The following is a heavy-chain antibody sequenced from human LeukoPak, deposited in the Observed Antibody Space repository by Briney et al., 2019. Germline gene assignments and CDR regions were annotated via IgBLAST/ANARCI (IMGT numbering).Heavy chain of an antibody. V-gene: IGHV3-21*01. D-gene: IGHD5-12*01. CDR2: ISSSSSYI. J-gene: IGHJ3*02. CDR1: GFTFSSYS. Sequence: GGSLRLSCAASGFTFSSYSMTWVRQAPGKGLEWVSSISSSSSYIYYADSVKGRFTISRDNAKNSLYLQMNSLRAEDTAVYYCARDYSGYDGAFDIWGQGAMVTVSS. CDR3: ARDYSGYDGAFDI.